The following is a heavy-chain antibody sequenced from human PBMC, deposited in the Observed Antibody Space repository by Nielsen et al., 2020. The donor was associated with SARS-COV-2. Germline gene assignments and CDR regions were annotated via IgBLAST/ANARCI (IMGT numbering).Heavy chain of an antibody. V-gene: IGHV3-30*03. CDR1: EISFRSYG. CDR3: ARQATIYMNEVSGMDV. J-gene: IGHJ6*02. Sequence: GESLKISCVASEISFRSYGMHWVRQAPGKGLDWVAFTSYDGRDKFYADSVRGRFIVSRYNFRNTLSLHMDSLRTEDTAVYFCARQATIYMNEVSGMDVWGQGTTVTVSS. CDR2: TSYDGRDK. D-gene: IGHD3-9*01.